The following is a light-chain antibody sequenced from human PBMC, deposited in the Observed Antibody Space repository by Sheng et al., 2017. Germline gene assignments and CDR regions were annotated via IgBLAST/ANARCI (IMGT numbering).Light chain of an antibody. Sequence: EIVLTQSPATLSLYPGERATLSCRASQSVSSYLAWYQQKLGQAPRLLIYGASTRATGIPARFSGSGSGTEFTLTISSLQSEDFAVYYCQQYNNWPPLTFGGGTKVEIK. J-gene: IGKJ4*01. V-gene: IGKV3-15*01. CDR2: GAS. CDR3: QQYNNWPPLT. CDR1: QSVSSY.